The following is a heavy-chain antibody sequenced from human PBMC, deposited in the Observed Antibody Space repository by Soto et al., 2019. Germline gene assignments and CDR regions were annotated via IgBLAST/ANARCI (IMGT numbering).Heavy chain of an antibody. V-gene: IGHV3-53*01. CDR2: IYSGGST. J-gene: IGHJ3*02. CDR1: GFTVSSNY. D-gene: IGHD3-10*01. Sequence: PGGSLGLSCAASGFTVSSNYMSWVRQAPGKGLEWVSVIYSGGSTYYADSVKGRFTISRHNSKNTLYLQMNSLRAEDTAVYYCARFRRQGSGRLNDAFDIWGQGTMVTVSS. CDR3: ARFRRQGSGRLNDAFDI.